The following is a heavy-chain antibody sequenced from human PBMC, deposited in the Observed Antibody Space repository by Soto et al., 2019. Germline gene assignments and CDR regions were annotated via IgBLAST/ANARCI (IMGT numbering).Heavy chain of an antibody. CDR2: IYYSGST. Sequence: SETLSLTCTVSGGSISSSSYYWGWIRQPPGKGLEWIGSIYYSGSTYYNPSLKSRVTISVDTSKNQFSLKLSSVTAADTAVYYCASHRDSGWSAYYYMDVWGKGTTVTVSS. J-gene: IGHJ6*03. CDR1: GGSISSSSYY. D-gene: IGHD6-19*01. CDR3: ASHRDSGWSAYYYMDV. V-gene: IGHV4-39*01.